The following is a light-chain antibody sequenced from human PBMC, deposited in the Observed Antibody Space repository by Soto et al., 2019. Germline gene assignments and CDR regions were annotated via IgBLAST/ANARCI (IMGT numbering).Light chain of an antibody. CDR2: DNN. V-gene: IGLV1-51*01. CDR3: GTWDSSLSDGM. Sequence: PHPPSVSSAPGHKVTISCSGSSSNIENNYVSWYQHLPGTAPKLLIYDNNKRPSGIPDRFSGSKSGTSATLGITGLQTGDEADYYCGTWDSSLSDGMFGGGTKVTVL. J-gene: IGLJ3*02. CDR1: SSNIENNY.